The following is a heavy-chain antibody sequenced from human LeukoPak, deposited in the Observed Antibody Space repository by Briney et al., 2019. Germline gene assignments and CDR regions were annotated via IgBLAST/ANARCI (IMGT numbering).Heavy chain of an antibody. D-gene: IGHD3-22*01. Sequence: TSETLSLTCAVSGGSISSSNWWSWVRRPPGKGLEWIGEIYHSGSTNYNPSLKSRVTISVDKSKNQFSLKLSSVTAADTAVYYCASIQATYYYDSSGYYEGPVDYWGQGTLVTVSS. CDR1: GGSISSSNW. J-gene: IGHJ4*02. V-gene: IGHV4-4*02. CDR2: IYHSGST. CDR3: ASIQATYYYDSSGYYEGPVDY.